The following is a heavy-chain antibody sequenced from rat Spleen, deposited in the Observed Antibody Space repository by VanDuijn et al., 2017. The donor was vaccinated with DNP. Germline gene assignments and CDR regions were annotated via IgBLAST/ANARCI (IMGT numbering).Heavy chain of an antibody. V-gene: IGHV5-25*01. CDR3: ARGSGTYYWYFDF. CDR2: ISVGGGNT. D-gene: IGHD5-1*01. Sequence: EVQLVESGGDLVQPGRSLKLSCVASGFTFSDYYMTWIRQVPGKGLEWVASISVGGGNTYYRDSVKGRFTISRDNAKNTLYLQMNSLRSEDTATYYCARGSGTYYWYFDFWGPGTMVTVSS. CDR1: GFTFSDYY. J-gene: IGHJ1*01.